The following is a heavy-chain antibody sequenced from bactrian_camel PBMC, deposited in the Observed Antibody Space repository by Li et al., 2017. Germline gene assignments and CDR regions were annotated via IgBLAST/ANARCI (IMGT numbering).Heavy chain of an antibody. J-gene: IGHJ4*01. CDR1: RNAQLSTC. D-gene: IGHD1*01. Sequence: HVQLVESGGGSVQPGGSLRLSCVTSRNAQLSTCLGWFRQAPGKEREAVAAISNGGGKTYYSDSVKGRLTISQDNYKNTVYLQMNSLKPEDTAMYYCAAGSDEVWTLGLCLSTISKGDFGKGTQVTVS. CDR2: ISNGGGKT. V-gene: IGHV3S54*01.